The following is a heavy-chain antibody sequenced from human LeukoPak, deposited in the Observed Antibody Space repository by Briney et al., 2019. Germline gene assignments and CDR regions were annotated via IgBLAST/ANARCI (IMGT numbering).Heavy chain of an antibody. CDR2: IYTSGST. CDR3: ARDLDYGDYGYFDY. D-gene: IGHD4-17*01. V-gene: IGHV4-61*02. CDR1: GGSISSGSYY. Sequence: SQTLSLTCTVSGGSISSGSYYWSWIRQPAGRGLEWIGRIYTSGSTNYNPSLKSRVPISVDTSKSQFSLKLSSVTAADTAVYYCARDLDYGDYGYFDYWGQGTLVTVSS. J-gene: IGHJ4*02.